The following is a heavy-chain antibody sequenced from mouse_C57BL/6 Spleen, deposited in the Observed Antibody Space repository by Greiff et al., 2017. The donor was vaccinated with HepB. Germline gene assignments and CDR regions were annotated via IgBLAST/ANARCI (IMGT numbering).Heavy chain of an antibody. CDR1: GFTFSDYG. CDR3: ARAYRYAMDY. J-gene: IGHJ4*01. V-gene: IGHV5-17*01. CDR2: ISSGSSTI. Sequence: EVKLEESGGGLVKPGGSLKLSCAASGFTFSDYGMHWVRQAPEKGLEWVAYISSGSSTIYYADTVKGRFTISRDNAKNTLFLQMTSLRSEDTAMYYCARAYRYAMDYWGQGTSVTVSS.